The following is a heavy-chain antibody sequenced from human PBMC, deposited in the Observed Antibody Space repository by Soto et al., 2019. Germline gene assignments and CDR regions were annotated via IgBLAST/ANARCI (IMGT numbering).Heavy chain of an antibody. CDR2: ISYDGSNK. V-gene: IGHV3-30*18. CDR3: AKDLAVWFGELPLDY. CDR1: GFTFSSYG. D-gene: IGHD3-10*01. Sequence: GGSLRLSCAASGFTFSSYGMHWVRQAPGKGLEWVAVISYDGSNKYYADSVKGRFTISRDNSKNTLYLQMNSLRAEDTAVYYCAKDLAVWFGELPLDYWGQGALVTVSS. J-gene: IGHJ4*02.